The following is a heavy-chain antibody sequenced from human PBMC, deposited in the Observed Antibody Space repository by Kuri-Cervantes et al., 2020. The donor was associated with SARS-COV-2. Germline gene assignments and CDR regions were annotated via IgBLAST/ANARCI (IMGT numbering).Heavy chain of an antibody. CDR2: ISSSGGIYM. V-gene: IGHV3-11*04. CDR3: ARVRGVGY. Sequence: GGSLRLSCAASGFTFSDYYMSWIRQAPGKGLEWVSYISSSGGIYMQYADSVKGRFTISRDNAKKSLYLQMNSLRAEDTAVYYCARVRGVGYWGQGTLVTVSS. CDR1: GFTFSDYY. J-gene: IGHJ4*02. D-gene: IGHD3-10*01.